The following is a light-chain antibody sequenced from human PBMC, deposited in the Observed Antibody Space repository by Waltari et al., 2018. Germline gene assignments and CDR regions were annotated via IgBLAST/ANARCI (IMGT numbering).Light chain of an antibody. CDR2: EDD. J-gene: IGLJ7*01. Sequence: QSVLTQPPSVSASPGQRVTISCSGGSPNIGNNYVSWYRQFPGTPPNLLIYEDDERPSGIPGRFSGSKSGTSATLDITGLQAGDEADYYCGTWDSSLSGAVFGGGTHLTVL. CDR1: SPNIGNNY. V-gene: IGLV1-51*02. CDR3: GTWDSSLSGAV.